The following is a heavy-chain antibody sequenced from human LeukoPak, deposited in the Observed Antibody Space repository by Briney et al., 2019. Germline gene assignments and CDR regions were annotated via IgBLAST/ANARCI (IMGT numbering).Heavy chain of an antibody. CDR2: INHSGST. D-gene: IGHD2-2*01. CDR3: ARGLKRSSSTSCYGS. V-gene: IGHV4-34*01. CDR1: GGSFCGYY. Sequence: SETLSLTCAVYGGSFCGYYWSWIRQPPGKGLEWIGEINHSGSTNYNPSLKSRVTISVDTSKNQFSLKLSSVTAADTAVYYCARGLKRSSSTSCYGSWGQGTLVTVSS. J-gene: IGHJ5*02.